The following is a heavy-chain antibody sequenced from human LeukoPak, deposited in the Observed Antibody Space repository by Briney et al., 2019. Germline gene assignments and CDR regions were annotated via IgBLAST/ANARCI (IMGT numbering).Heavy chain of an antibody. V-gene: IGHV3-30*04. CDR1: GFTFSSYA. CDR2: ISYDGSNK. Sequence: GGSLRLSCAASGFTFSSYAMHWVRQAPGKGLEWVAVISYDGSNKYYAGSVKGRFTISRDNSKNTLYPQMNSLRAEDTAVYYCARVGYCSGGSCYSGPWYYYGMDVWGQGTTVTVSS. CDR3: ARVGYCSGGSCYSGPWYYYGMDV. D-gene: IGHD2-15*01. J-gene: IGHJ6*02.